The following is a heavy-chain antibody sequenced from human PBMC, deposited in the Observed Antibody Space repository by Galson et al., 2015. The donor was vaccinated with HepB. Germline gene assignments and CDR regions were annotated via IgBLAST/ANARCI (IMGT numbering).Heavy chain of an antibody. Sequence: SVKVSCKASGGTFSGYVIHWVRQAPGQGLEWMGRIIPSFARTNNAQKFEGRVTITADKSTNTVYLQLSSLTSGDTAVYYCASLTTATNGIDPWGQGTLVTVSS. J-gene: IGHJ5*02. CDR3: ASLTTATNGIDP. CDR2: IIPSFART. D-gene: IGHD4-17*01. V-gene: IGHV1-69*04. CDR1: GGTFSGYV.